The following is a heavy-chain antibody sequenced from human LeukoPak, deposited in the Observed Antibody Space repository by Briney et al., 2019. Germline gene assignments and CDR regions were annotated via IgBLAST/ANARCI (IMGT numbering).Heavy chain of an antibody. D-gene: IGHD3-10*01. CDR1: GLTFSSYW. CDR3: ASPAGSMVRGAYEDYNYYYMDV. Sequence: GGSLRLSCAACGLTFSSYWMHWVRQAPGEGLVWVSCINIDGSSTSYADSVKGRFTISRDNAKHTLYLQMNSLRAEDTAVYYCASPAGSMVRGAYEDYNYYYMDVWGKGTTVTVSS. J-gene: IGHJ6*03. CDR2: INIDGSST. V-gene: IGHV3-74*01.